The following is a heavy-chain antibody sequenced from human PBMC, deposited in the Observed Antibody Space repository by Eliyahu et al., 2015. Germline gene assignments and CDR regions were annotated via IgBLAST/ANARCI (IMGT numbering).Heavy chain of an antibody. CDR3: ARGIGDPHFDY. J-gene: IGHJ4*02. V-gene: IGHV3-33*01. CDR2: IYSDGNDK. Sequence: QVQLVESGGGVVQPGRSLXLSCXASGFIFSSYAMHWVRQAPGKGLEWVSVIYSDGNDKYYADSVKGRFTISRDSSKNTVYLQMNSLRAEDTAVYYCARGIGDPHFDYWGQGTLVTVSS. CDR1: GFIFSSYA. D-gene: IGHD2-15*01.